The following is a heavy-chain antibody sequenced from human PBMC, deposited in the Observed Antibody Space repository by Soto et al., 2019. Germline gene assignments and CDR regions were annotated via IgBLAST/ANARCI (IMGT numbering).Heavy chain of an antibody. CDR2: IIPILGIA. Sequence: QVQLVQSGAEVKKPGSSVKVSCKASGGTFSSYTISWVRQAPGQGLEWMGRIIPILGIANYAQKFQGRVTITADKSMSTAYMELSSLRSEDTAVYYCARSADYYYYMDVWGKGTTVTVSS. CDR3: ARSADYYYYMDV. V-gene: IGHV1-69*02. J-gene: IGHJ6*03. D-gene: IGHD6-25*01. CDR1: GGTFSSYT.